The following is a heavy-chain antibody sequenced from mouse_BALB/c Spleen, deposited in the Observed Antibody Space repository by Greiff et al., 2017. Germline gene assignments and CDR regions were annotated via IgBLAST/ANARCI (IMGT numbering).Heavy chain of an antibody. V-gene: IGHV1-7*01. CDR2: INPSTGYT. Sequence: VQVVESGAELAKPGASVKMSCKASGYTFTSYWMHWVKQRPGQGLEWIGYINPSTGYTEYNQKFKDKATLTADKSSSTAYMQLSSLTSEDSAVYYCARHGYFDYWGQGTTLTVSS. J-gene: IGHJ2*01. CDR1: GYTFTSYW. CDR3: ARHGYFDY.